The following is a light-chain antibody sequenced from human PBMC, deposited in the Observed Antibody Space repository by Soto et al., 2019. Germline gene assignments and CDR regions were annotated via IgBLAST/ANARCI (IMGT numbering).Light chain of an antibody. V-gene: IGLV1-51*02. CDR1: SSNIEKNY. J-gene: IGLJ3*02. CDR3: GSYDDSLGGWV. CDR2: END. Sequence: QPVLTQPPSVSAAPGQKVTISCSGSSSNIEKNYVSWYQQFPGTAPRVLIYENDKRPSGIPDRFSGSKFGTSATLGITGLQTGDEADYYCGSYDDSLGGWVFGGGTKVTVL.